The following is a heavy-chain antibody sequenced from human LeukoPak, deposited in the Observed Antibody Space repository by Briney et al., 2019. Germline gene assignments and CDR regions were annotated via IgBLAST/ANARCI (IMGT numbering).Heavy chain of an antibody. CDR1: GLTFSSYA. D-gene: IGHD3-22*01. J-gene: IGHJ4*02. CDR3: AKGDSSSFDTMIVVAPYYFDY. V-gene: IGHV3-23*01. Sequence: GGSLRLSCAASGLTFSSYAMSWVRQAPGKGLGWVSAISGSGGSTYYADSVKGRFTISRDNSKNTLYLQMNSLRAEDTAVYYCAKGDSSSFDTMIVVAPYYFDYWGQGTLVTVSS. CDR2: ISGSGGST.